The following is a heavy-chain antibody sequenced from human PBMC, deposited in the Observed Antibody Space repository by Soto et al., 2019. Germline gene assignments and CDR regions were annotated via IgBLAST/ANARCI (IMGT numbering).Heavy chain of an antibody. CDR3: ARYSGSYRAPYYYYGMDV. J-gene: IGHJ6*02. Sequence: GASVKVSCKASGGTFSSYAISWVRQAPGQGLEWMGGIIPIFGTANYAQKFQGRVTITADESTSTAYMELSSLRSEDTAVYYCARYSGSYRAPYYYYGMDVWGQGTTVTVSS. CDR2: IIPIFGTA. CDR1: GGTFSSYA. V-gene: IGHV1-69*13. D-gene: IGHD1-26*01.